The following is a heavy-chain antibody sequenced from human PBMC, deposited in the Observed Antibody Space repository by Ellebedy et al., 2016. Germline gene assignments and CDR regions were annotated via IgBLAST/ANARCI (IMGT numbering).Heavy chain of an antibody. V-gene: IGHV3-33*08. D-gene: IGHD2-15*01. CDR2: IWYDGSNK. Sequence: GESLKISCAASGFTFSSYGMHWVRQAPGKGLEWVAVIWYDGSNKYYADSVKGRFTISRDNSKNTLYLQMNSLRAEDTAVYYCARDGMDCSGGSCYSPYFDYWGQGTLVTVSS. CDR3: ARDGMDCSGGSCYSPYFDY. J-gene: IGHJ4*02. CDR1: GFTFSSYG.